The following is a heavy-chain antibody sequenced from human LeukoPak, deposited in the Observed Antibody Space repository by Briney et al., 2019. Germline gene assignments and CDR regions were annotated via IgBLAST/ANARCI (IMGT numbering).Heavy chain of an antibody. CDR2: MDYSGNT. CDR3: ARAHGSGRSWYLDY. Sequence: SETLSLTCTVSGVSISRSNDCWGWIRQSPGKGLEWIGTMDYSGNTHYNPSLKSRVTVSVDTSKNQFSLNVNSVTAADTAVYYCARAHGSGRSWYLDYWGQGTLVTVSS. J-gene: IGHJ4*02. CDR1: GVSISRSNDC. D-gene: IGHD3-10*01. V-gene: IGHV4-39*01.